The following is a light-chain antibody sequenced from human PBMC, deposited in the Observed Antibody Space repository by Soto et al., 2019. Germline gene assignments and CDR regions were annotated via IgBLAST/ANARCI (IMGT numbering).Light chain of an antibody. CDR1: QSVTNSY. V-gene: IGKV3-20*01. Sequence: EIVLTQSPGTLSWSPGERATLSCRASQSVTNSYLAWYKQKPGRAPSLLIYGASSRATGIPDRFSGSGSGTDFTLTISRLEPEDFAMYYCQQYGSSPRTFGHGTKVDIK. J-gene: IGKJ1*01. CDR2: GAS. CDR3: QQYGSSPRT.